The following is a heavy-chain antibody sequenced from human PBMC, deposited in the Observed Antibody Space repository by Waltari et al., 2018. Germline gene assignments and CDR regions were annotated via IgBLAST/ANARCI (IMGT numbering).Heavy chain of an antibody. D-gene: IGHD1-1*01. V-gene: IGHV3-30*01. CDR3: VRASNDHLPHYYYFDD. Sequence: QVQLVESGGGVVQPGRSLRLSCAASGFTFSSYAMHWVRQAPGKGLEWVAVISYDGSNKYYADSVKGRFTISRDNSKNTLYLQMNSLRAEDTAVYYCVRASNDHLPHYYYFDDWGQGTLVTVSS. J-gene: IGHJ4*02. CDR1: GFTFSSYA. CDR2: ISYDGSNK.